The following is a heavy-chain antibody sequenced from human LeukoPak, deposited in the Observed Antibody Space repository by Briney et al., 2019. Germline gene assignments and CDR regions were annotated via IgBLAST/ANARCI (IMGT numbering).Heavy chain of an antibody. D-gene: IGHD3-22*01. CDR2: IGGDGSDT. CDR3: ARDVEDSRTGGLDC. Sequence: GGSVRLPCRASVFTLRGYWVHWVRQVRGKGLVWVSRIGGDGSDTRYANFVKGRFTISGDNAKNTVYLQMNSLRAEDTAVYFCARDVEDSRTGGLDCWGQGTLVTVSS. CDR1: VFTLRGYW. V-gene: IGHV3-74*01. J-gene: IGHJ4*02.